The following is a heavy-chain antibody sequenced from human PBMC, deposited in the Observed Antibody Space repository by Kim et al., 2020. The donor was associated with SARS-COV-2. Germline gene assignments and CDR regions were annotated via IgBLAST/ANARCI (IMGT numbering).Heavy chain of an antibody. CDR1: GGSFSGYY. D-gene: IGHD3-10*01. J-gene: IGHJ6*02. CDR2: INHSGST. Sequence: SETLSLTCAVYGGSFSGYYWSWIRQPPGKGLEWIGEINHSGSTNYNPSLKSRVTISVDTSKNQFSLKLSSVTAADTAVYYCARFLWFGELWKAKYYYYGMDVWGQGTTVTVSS. CDR3: ARFLWFGELWKAKYYYYGMDV. V-gene: IGHV4-34*01.